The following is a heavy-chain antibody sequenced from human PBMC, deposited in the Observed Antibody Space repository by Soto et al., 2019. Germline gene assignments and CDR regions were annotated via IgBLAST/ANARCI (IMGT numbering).Heavy chain of an antibody. J-gene: IGHJ4*02. CDR2: IIPIFDTA. Sequence: SVKVSCKASGGTFSSYAISWVRQAPGQGLEWMGGIIPIFDTANYAQKFQGRVTITADESTSTAYMELSSLRSEDTAVYYCARVPAAIGSMGDYWGQGTLVTVSS. D-gene: IGHD2-2*02. V-gene: IGHV1-69*13. CDR3: ARVPAAIGSMGDY. CDR1: GGTFSSYA.